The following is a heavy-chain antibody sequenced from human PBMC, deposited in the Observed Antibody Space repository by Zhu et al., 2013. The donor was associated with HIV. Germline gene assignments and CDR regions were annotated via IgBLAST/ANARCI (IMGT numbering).Heavy chain of an antibody. CDR1: GGTFSSYA. V-gene: IGHV1-69*01. CDR3: ARDYDFWSGYYNWFDP. Sequence: QVQLVQSGAEVKKPGSSVKVSCKASGGTFSSYAISWVRQAPGQGLEWMGGIIPIFGTVNYAQKFQGRVTITADESTSTAHMELSSLRSEDTAVYYCARDYDFWSGYYNWFDPWGQGPWSPSPQ. D-gene: IGHD3-3*01. J-gene: IGHJ5*02. CDR2: IIPIFGTV.